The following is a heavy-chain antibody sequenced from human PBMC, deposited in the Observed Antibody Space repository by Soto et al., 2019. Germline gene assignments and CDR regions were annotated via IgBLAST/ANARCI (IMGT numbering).Heavy chain of an antibody. Sequence: PGGTLRLSCSASAFTFSSYAMHWFRHAPVKVLEWVAVISYDGSNKYYADSVKGRFTISRDNSKNTLYLQMSSLRAEDTAVYYCARGGAGVSGYYYYGMDVWGQGTTVTVSS. CDR1: AFTFSSYA. CDR2: ISYDGSNK. D-gene: IGHD3-10*01. J-gene: IGHJ6*02. CDR3: ARGGAGVSGYYYYGMDV. V-gene: IGHV3-30-3*01.